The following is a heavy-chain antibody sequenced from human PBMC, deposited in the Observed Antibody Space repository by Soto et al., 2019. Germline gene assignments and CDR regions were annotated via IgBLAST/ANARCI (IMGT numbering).Heavy chain of an antibody. V-gene: IGHV4-59*01. CDR2: IYYSGST. Sequence: SETLSLTCTVSGGSISSYYWSWIRQPPGKGLEWIGYIYYSGSTNYNPSLKSRVTISVDTSKNQFSLKLSSVTAADTAVYYCARDVGAITMVRGVSSGMDVWSQGTTVTVSS. J-gene: IGHJ6*02. CDR1: GGSISSYY. D-gene: IGHD3-10*01. CDR3: ARDVGAITMVRGVSSGMDV.